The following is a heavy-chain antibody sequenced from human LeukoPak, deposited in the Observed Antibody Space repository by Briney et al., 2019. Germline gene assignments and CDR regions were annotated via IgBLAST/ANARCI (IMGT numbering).Heavy chain of an antibody. CDR1: GFTFSSYG. CDR2: IWYDGSNK. Sequence: GGSLRLSCAASGFTFSSYGVHWVRQAPGKGLEWVAVIWYDGSNKYYADSVKGRFTISRDNSKNTLYLQMNSLRAEDTAVYYCARDQDYDILTGYGDAFDIWGQGTMVTVSS. CDR3: ARDQDYDILTGYGDAFDI. D-gene: IGHD3-9*01. V-gene: IGHV3-33*01. J-gene: IGHJ3*02.